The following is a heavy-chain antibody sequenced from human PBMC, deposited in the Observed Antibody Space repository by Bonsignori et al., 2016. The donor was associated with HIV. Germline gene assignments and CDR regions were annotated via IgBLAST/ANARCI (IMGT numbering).Heavy chain of an antibody. CDR2: INQSGTT. CDR3: ARGRRAAAAPQHLHYYHYYMDV. J-gene: IGHJ6*03. CDR1: GGSSSDDY. D-gene: IGHD6-13*01. V-gene: IGHV4-34*01. Sequence: SETLSLTCAVYGGSSSDDYWTWIRQPPGKGLEWIGEINQSGTTSHNPSLKSRVTISVDTSKNQFSLKLSSVTAADTAVYYCARGRRAAAAPQHLHYYHYYMDVWGKGTTVTVSS.